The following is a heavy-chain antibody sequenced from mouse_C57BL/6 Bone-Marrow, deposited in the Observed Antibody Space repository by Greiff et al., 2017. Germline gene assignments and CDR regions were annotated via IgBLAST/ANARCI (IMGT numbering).Heavy chain of an antibody. CDR2: IDPSDSYT. CDR1: GYTFTSYW. J-gene: IGHJ2*01. CDR3: ARGWLRDY. Sequence: QVQLQQPGAELVRPGTSVKLSCKASGYTFTSYWMHWVKQRPGQGLEWIGVIDPSDSYTNYNQKFKGKATLTVDTSSSTAYMQLSSLTSEDAAVYYGARGWLRDYWGQGTTLTVSS. V-gene: IGHV1-59*01. D-gene: IGHD2-2*01.